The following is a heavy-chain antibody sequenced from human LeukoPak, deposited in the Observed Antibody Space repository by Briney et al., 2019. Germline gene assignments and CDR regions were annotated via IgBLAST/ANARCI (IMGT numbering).Heavy chain of an antibody. CDR1: GGTFSSYA. V-gene: IGHV1-69*05. CDR2: INPIFGTA. CDR3: ARAEQWLVNYRAFDI. D-gene: IGHD6-19*01. J-gene: IGHJ3*02. Sequence: SVKVSCKASGGTFSSYAISWVRQAPGQGLEWMGGINPIFGTANYAQKFQGRVTITTDESTSTAYMELSSLRSEDTAVYYCARAEQWLVNYRAFDIWGQGTMVTVSS.